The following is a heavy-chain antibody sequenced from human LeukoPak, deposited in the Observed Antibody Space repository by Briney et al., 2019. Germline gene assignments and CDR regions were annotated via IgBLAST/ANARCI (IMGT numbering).Heavy chain of an antibody. CDR2: INHSGST. D-gene: IGHD3-9*01. J-gene: IGHJ5*02. CDR1: GGSFSGYY. V-gene: IGHV4-34*01. Sequence: ASETLSLTCAVYGGSFSGYYWSWIRQPPGKGLEWIGEINHSGSTNYNPSLKSRVTISVDTSKNQFSLKLSSVTAADTAVYYCARVRLLRYFDWLPRGNWFDPWGQGTLVTVSS. CDR3: ARVRLLRYFDWLPRGNWFDP.